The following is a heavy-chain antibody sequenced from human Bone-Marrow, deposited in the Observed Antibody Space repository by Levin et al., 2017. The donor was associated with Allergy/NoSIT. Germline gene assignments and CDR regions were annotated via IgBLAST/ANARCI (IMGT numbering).Heavy chain of an antibody. Sequence: LSLTCAASGFTFSSYAMSWVRQAPGKGLEWVSAISGSGGSTYYADSVKGRFTISRDNSKNTLYLQMNSLRAEDTAVYYCAKEGGIDYSKTLDYWGQGTLVTVSS. CDR3: AKEGGIDYSKTLDY. CDR2: ISGSGGST. CDR1: GFTFSSYA. V-gene: IGHV3-23*01. J-gene: IGHJ4*02. D-gene: IGHD4-11*01.